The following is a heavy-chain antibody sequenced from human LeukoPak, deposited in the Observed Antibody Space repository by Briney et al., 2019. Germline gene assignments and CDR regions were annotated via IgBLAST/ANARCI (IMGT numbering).Heavy chain of an antibody. Sequence: ASVRVSCKASGYTLTSNDINWVRQATGQGLEWMGWMNPNSGHTGYSQKFQGRVTMTRDASISTAYMELSGLRSEDTAVYYCARGTVSGVPYFFDSWGQGTLVTVSS. V-gene: IGHV1-8*01. CDR1: GYTLTSND. D-gene: IGHD3-3*01. J-gene: IGHJ4*02. CDR3: ARGTVSGVPYFFDS. CDR2: MNPNSGHT.